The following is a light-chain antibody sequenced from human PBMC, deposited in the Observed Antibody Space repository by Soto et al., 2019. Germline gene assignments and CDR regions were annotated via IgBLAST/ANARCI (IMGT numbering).Light chain of an antibody. V-gene: IGKV3-20*01. CDR2: GAS. J-gene: IGKJ4*01. CDR1: QSVSSSY. CDR3: QQYGSSPLT. Sequence: EILLTQSLGTLSLSPGERPTLSCRASQSVSSSYLAWYQQKPGQAPRLIIYGASSRATGIPDRFSGSGSGTDFNLTISRLETEDFAVYYCQQYGSSPLTFGGGTKVDIK.